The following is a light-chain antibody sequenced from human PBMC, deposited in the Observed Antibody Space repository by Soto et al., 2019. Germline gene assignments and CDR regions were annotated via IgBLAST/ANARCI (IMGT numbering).Light chain of an antibody. J-gene: IGLJ3*02. CDR2: NDN. V-gene: IGLV3-21*04. Sequence: SYELTQPPSVSLAPGKTARITCGGNNFAPYIVHGYRQKPGQAPVLVICNDNDRPSGIPDRFSGSNSGNTATLTIRRVEAGDEADYYCQLWDNKNDEVVFGGGTKLTVL. CDR1: NFAPYI. CDR3: QLWDNKNDEVV.